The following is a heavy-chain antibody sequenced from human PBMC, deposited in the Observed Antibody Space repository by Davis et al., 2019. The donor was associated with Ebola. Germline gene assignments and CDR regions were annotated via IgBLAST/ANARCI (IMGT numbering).Heavy chain of an antibody. CDR1: GGSISSGGYY. V-gene: IGHV4-31*03. CDR3: ARDRGVPNVGYYYYYGMDV. D-gene: IGHD1-1*01. J-gene: IGHJ6*02. Sequence: PSETLSLTCTVSGGSISSGGYYWSWIRQHPGKGLEWIGYIYYSGSTYYNPSLKSRVTISVDTSKNQFSLKLSSVTAADTAVYYCARDRGVPNVGYYYYYGMDVWGQGTTVTVSS. CDR2: IYYSGST.